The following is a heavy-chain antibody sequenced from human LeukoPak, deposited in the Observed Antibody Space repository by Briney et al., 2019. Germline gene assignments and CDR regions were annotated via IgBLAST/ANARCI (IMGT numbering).Heavy chain of an antibody. CDR2: INPNSGGT. J-gene: IGHJ4*02. CDR1: GYTFTGYY. CDR3: ARTDYYGSGSYYY. Sequence: GASVKVSCKASGYTFTGYYMHWVQQAPGQGLEWMGWINPNSGGTNYAQKFQGRVTMTRDTSISTAYMELSRLRSDDTAAYYCARTDYYGSGSYYYWGQGTLVTVSS. V-gene: IGHV1-2*02. D-gene: IGHD3-10*01.